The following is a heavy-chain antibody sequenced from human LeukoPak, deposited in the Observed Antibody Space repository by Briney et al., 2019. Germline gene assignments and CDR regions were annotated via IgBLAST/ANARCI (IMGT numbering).Heavy chain of an antibody. CDR2: IIPIFGTA. CDR3: ASSVTQLGDWFDP. J-gene: IGHJ5*02. V-gene: IGHV1-69*05. D-gene: IGHD4-11*01. CDR1: GGTFSSYS. Sequence: SVKVSCKASGGTFSSYSISWVLQAPLQFLKCMGGIIPIFGTANYAQKFQGRVTITTDESTCTAYMELSSLRSEDTAVYYCASSVTQLGDWFDPWGQGTLVTVSS.